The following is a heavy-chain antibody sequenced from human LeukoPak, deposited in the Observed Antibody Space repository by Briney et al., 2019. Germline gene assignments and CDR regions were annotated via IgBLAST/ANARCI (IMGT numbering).Heavy chain of an antibody. Sequence: SETLALTCTVSGGSISSYYWSWIRQPPGEGLEGIGYIYYSWNPNYNPSLKRRVTISVHTSKHQFSLKLSSVTAADTAVYYCETWWTGNWFDPWGQGTLVTVSS. CDR3: ETWWTGNWFDP. J-gene: IGHJ5*02. CDR2: IYYSWNP. V-gene: IGHV4-59*01. D-gene: IGHD2-15*01. CDR1: GGSISSYY.